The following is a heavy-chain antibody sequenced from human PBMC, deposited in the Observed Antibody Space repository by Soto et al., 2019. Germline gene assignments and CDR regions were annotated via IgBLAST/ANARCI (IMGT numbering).Heavy chain of an antibody. CDR3: ARKGAGYDFWSGYLPVDY. Sequence: ASVKVSCKASGYTFTSYGISWVRQAPGQGLEWMGWISAYNGNTNYAQKLQGRVTMTTDTSTSTAHMELRSLRSDDTAVYYCARKGAGYDFWSGYLPVDYWGQGTLVTVPS. CDR2: ISAYNGNT. J-gene: IGHJ4*02. V-gene: IGHV1-18*01. CDR1: GYTFTSYG. D-gene: IGHD3-3*01.